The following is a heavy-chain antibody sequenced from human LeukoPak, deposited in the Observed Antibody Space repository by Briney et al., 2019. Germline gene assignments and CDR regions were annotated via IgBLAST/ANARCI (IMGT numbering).Heavy chain of an antibody. V-gene: IGHV3-9*01. CDR3: ARDVDIVATIGDRGKGFDY. D-gene: IGHD5-12*01. CDR2: ISWNSGSI. CDR1: GFTFDDYA. Sequence: PGGSLRLSCAASGFTFDDYAMHWVRQAPGKGLEWVSGISWNSGSIGYADSVKGRFTISRDNAKNSLYLQMNSLRAEDTALYYCARDVDIVATIGDRGKGFDYWGQGTLVTVSS. J-gene: IGHJ4*02.